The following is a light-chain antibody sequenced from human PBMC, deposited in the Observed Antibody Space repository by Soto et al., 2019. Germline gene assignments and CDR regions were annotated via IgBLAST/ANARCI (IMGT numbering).Light chain of an antibody. CDR3: QQYVEWPPMT. CDR2: GAS. V-gene: IGKV3-15*01. J-gene: IGKJ1*01. CDR1: ERVATN. Sequence: EVLLTLSPATLSVSLGKKVTLSCWASERVATNLAWYQQKPGQAPRLLISGASTRAAGISDRFRGSGSGTEFTLTISNLRSEDSGIYYCQQYVEWPPMTFGEGTKVDIK.